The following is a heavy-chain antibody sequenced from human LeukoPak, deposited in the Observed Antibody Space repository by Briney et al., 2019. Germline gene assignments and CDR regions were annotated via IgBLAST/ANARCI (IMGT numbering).Heavy chain of an antibody. Sequence: PGGSLRLSCAASGFTFSGNWMSWVRQAPGKGLEWVANIKHDGREKYSLDSVKGRFTISRDNAKNSLYLEMNSLRVEDTAVYYCARHQNTWFDPWGQGTLVTVTS. CDR1: GFTFSGNW. CDR3: ARHQNTWFDP. V-gene: IGHV3-7*01. CDR2: IKHDGREK. J-gene: IGHJ5*02.